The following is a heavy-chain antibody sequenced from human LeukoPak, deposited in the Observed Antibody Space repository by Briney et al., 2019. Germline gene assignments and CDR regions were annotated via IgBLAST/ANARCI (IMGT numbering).Heavy chain of an antibody. CDR1: GYTFTSYD. J-gene: IGHJ4*02. Sequence: ASVKVSCKASGYTFTSYDIHWVRQATGQGLEWMGRMNPNRGDTDYAQKFQGRVTMTRDTSISTAYMELSSLRSDDTAVYYCARDQENFDYWGQGTLVTVSS. V-gene: IGHV1-8*01. CDR2: MNPNRGDT. CDR3: ARDQENFDY.